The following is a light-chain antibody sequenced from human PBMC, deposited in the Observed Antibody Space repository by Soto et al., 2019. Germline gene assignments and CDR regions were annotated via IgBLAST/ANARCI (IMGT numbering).Light chain of an antibody. CDR1: SSNIGTNT. V-gene: IGLV1-44*01. CDR3: AAWDDSLNGYV. Sequence: QPVLTQPPSASGTPGQRVTMSCSGSSSNIGTNTVNWYQHLPGPAPKLLIYNNNQRPSGVPDRFSGSRSGTSASLAISGLQSEDEADYYCAAWDDSLNGYVFGTGTKLTVL. CDR2: NNN. J-gene: IGLJ1*01.